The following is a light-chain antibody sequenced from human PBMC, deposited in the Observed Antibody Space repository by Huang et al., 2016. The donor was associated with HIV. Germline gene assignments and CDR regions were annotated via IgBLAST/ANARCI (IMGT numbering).Light chain of an antibody. CDR3: QQYNSFSRT. CDR2: KAS. Sequence: DIQMTQSPSILSASVGDRVTITCRASQSISNWLSWYQQKPGKAPKLLIYKASIVESGVPSRFSGGGSGTEFTLTINSLQPDDFATYYCQQYNSFSRTFGQGTKVENK. J-gene: IGKJ1*01. V-gene: IGKV1-5*03. CDR1: QSISNW.